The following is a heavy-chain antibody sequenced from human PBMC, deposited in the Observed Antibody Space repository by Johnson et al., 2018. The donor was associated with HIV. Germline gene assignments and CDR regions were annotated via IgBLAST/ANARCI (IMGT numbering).Heavy chain of an antibody. Sequence: VQLVESGGGLIQPGGSLRLSCAASGFTVSSNYMSWVRQAPGKGLEWVSVIYSGGSTYYADSVKGRFTISRDNSKNTLHLQMNSLRAEDTALYYCARVIGYDSSGKAFDIWGRGTMVTVSS. CDR1: GFTVSSNY. V-gene: IGHV3-53*01. CDR3: ARVIGYDSSGKAFDI. D-gene: IGHD3-22*01. J-gene: IGHJ3*02. CDR2: IYSGGST.